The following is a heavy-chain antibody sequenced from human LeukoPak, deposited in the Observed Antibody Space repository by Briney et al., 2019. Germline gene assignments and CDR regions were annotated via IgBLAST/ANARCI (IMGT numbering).Heavy chain of an antibody. CDR3: ARGYCSGGSCYSYYYYNYMDV. J-gene: IGHJ6*03. CDR1: GGSISSYY. D-gene: IGHD2-15*01. CDR2: IYTSGST. V-gene: IGHV4-4*07. Sequence: PPETLSLTCTVSGGSISSYYWSWIRQPAGKGLEWIGRIYTSGSTNYNPSLKSRVTMSVDTSKNQFSLKLSSVTAADTAVYYCARGYCSGGSCYSYYYYNYMDVWGKGTTVTVSS.